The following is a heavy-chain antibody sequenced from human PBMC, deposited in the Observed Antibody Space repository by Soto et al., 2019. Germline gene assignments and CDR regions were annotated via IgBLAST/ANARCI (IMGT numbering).Heavy chain of an antibody. J-gene: IGHJ4*02. Sequence: QVQLVQSGAEVKKPGASVKVSCKTSGYTFTNFGLSWVRQAPGQGLEWMGWITAYNGNTNYAQNFQGSATIXTATSTSTAYMALRSLRSDDTAVYYCARGGTPIDSWGQGTLVTVSS. CDR2: ITAYNGNT. CDR3: ARGGTPIDS. D-gene: IGHD3-16*01. V-gene: IGHV1-18*01. CDR1: GYTFTNFG.